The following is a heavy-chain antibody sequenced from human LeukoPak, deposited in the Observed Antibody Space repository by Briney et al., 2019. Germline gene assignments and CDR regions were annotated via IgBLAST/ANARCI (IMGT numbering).Heavy chain of an antibody. Sequence: PGGSLRLSCAASGFTFSGYGMHWVRQAPGKGLEWVTYIRYDGSNKYYADSVKGRFTISRDNSKNTLYLQMNSLRAEDTAVYYCARGPSGYHNTGGQGTLVTVSS. D-gene: IGHD5-12*01. J-gene: IGHJ4*02. CDR1: GFTFSGYG. CDR3: ARGPSGYHNT. CDR2: IRYDGSNK. V-gene: IGHV3-30*02.